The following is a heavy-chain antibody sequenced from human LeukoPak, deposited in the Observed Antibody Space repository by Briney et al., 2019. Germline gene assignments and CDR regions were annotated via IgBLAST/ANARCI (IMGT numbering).Heavy chain of an antibody. CDR2: INHSGST. J-gene: IGHJ4*02. Sequence: SETLSLTCAVYGGSFSGDYWSWIRQPPGKGLEWIGEINHSGSTNYNPSLKSRVTISVDTSKNQFSLKLSSVTAADTAVYYCARDHGDYDGYWGQGTLVTVSS. D-gene: IGHD4-17*01. V-gene: IGHV4-34*01. CDR1: GGSFSGDY. CDR3: ARDHGDYDGY.